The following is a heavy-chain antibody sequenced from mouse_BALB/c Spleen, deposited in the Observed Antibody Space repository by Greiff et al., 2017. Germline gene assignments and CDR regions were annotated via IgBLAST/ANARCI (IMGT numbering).Heavy chain of an antibody. V-gene: IGHV5-17*02. CDR1: GFTFSSFG. CDR3: ARGGYGYVRYYAMDY. CDR2: ISSGSSTI. Sequence: DVKLVESGGGLVQPGGSRKLSCAASGFTFSSFGMHWVRQAPEKGLEWVAYISSGSSTIYYADTVKGRFTISRDNPKNTLFLQMTSLRSEDTAMYYCARGGYGYVRYYAMDYWGQGTSVTVSS. J-gene: IGHJ4*01. D-gene: IGHD1-2*01.